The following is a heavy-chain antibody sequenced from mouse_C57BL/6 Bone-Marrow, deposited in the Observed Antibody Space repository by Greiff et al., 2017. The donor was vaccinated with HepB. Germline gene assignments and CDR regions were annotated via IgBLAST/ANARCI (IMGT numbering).Heavy chain of an antibody. V-gene: IGHV1-69*01. D-gene: IGHD4-1*01. CDR3: ARSEGNWDWYFDV. CDR2: IDPSDSYT. Sequence: QVQLQQPGAELVMPGASVKLSCKASGYTFTSYWMHWVKQRPGQGLEWIGEIDPSDSYTNYNQKFKGKSTLTVDKSSSTAYMQLSSLTSEDSAVYDCARSEGNWDWYFDVWGTGTTVTVSS. J-gene: IGHJ1*03. CDR1: GYTFTSYW.